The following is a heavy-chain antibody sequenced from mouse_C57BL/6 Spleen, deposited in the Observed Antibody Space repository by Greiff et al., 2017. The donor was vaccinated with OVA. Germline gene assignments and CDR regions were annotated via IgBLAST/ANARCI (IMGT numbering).Heavy chain of an antibody. J-gene: IGHJ1*03. V-gene: IGHV5-4*03. CDR3: ARADDGYYGWYFDV. D-gene: IGHD2-3*01. CDR1: GFTFSSYA. CDR2: ISDGGSYT. Sequence: DVMLVESGGGLVKPGGSLKLSCAASGFTFSSYAMSWVRQTPEKRLEWVATISDGGSYTYYPDNVKGRFTISRDNAKNNLYLQMSHLKSEDTAMYYCARADDGYYGWYFDVWGTGTTVTVSS.